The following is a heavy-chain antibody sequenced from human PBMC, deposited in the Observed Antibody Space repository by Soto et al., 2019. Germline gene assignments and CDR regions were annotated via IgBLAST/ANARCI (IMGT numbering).Heavy chain of an antibody. V-gene: IGHV3-23*01. Sequence: EVQLLESGGGLVQPGGSLRLSCVASGFTFSSSAVSWVRQAPGKGLEWVPGISSSGATTYYADSVKGRFTISRDSSKNTRFLQMNSLRAEDTAVYYCAKVRAYCSSSSCYSFYYYGMDVWGQGTTVTVSS. J-gene: IGHJ6*02. D-gene: IGHD2-2*02. CDR3: AKVRAYCSSSSCYSFYYYGMDV. CDR1: GFTFSSSA. CDR2: ISSSGATT.